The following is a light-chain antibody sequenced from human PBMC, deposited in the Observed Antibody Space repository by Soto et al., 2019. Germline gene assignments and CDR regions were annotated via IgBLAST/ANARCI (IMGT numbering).Light chain of an antibody. CDR3: QQYNDWPRT. Sequence: ILMTQSPDTLSVSLGQRVTLSCRASQSVDNYLAWYQQRPGQSPRLLIYGASTRATGVPARFSGSGSGTNFTLTISSLQSEGLAVYYCQQYNDWPRTFGPGTKVELK. CDR1: QSVDNY. V-gene: IGKV3-15*01. J-gene: IGKJ1*01. CDR2: GAS.